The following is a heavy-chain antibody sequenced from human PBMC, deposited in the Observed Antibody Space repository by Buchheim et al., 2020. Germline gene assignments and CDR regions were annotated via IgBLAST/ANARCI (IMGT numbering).Heavy chain of an antibody. J-gene: IGHJ4*02. D-gene: IGHD2-15*01. Sequence: QVQLQESGPGLVKPSETLSLTCIVSGGSISSYYWRWLRQPPGKGLDWIGNTNYYNPSLKIRVTISVDTSKNQISLTLNSITAADTAVYYCARESTGGRGYFDYWGQGTL. CDR3: ARESTGGRGYFDY. CDR1: GGSISSYY. V-gene: IGHV4-59*01. CDR2: TN.